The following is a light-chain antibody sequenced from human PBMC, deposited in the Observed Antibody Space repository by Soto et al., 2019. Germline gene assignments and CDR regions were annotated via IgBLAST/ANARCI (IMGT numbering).Light chain of an antibody. V-gene: IGLV2-14*01. Sequence: QSVLTQPASVSGSPGQSSIISCTGTSSDVGGYNYVSWYQQHPGKAPKLMIYDVSNRPSGVSNRFSGSKSGNTASLTISGLQAEDEADYYCSSYTSSSTVVFGGGTKLTVL. CDR3: SSYTSSSTVV. CDR1: SSDVGGYNY. J-gene: IGLJ2*01. CDR2: DVS.